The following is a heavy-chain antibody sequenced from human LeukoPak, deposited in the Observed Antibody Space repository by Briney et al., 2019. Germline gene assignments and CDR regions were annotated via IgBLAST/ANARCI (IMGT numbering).Heavy chain of an antibody. D-gene: IGHD4-17*01. CDR1: GFTFSNYI. J-gene: IGHJ4*02. CDR2: ISSNSGTI. Sequence: PGGSLRLSCAASGFTFSNYIMNWVRQAPGKGLEWVSCISSNSGTIYYADSVKGRFTISRDNSTNTLYLQMNSLRAEDTAVYYCARVLGDYGDYVHRYFDYWGQGTLVTVSS. CDR3: ARVLGDYGDYVHRYFDY. V-gene: IGHV3-48*01.